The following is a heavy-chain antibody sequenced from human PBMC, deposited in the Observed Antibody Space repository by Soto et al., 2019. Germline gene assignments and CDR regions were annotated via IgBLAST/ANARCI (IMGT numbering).Heavy chain of an antibody. Sequence: GGSLRLSCAASGFTFTTYGFHWVRQAPGKGPEWVAVIWYDASKQYYADSVKGRFTVSRDNSKDTVHLQMDSLRAEDTAVYYCTREDCAGGFCFSNHWGKGTLVTVSS. CDR3: TREDCAGGFCFSNH. J-gene: IGHJ4*02. CDR1: GFTFTTYG. V-gene: IGHV3-33*01. CDR2: IWYDASKQ. D-gene: IGHD2-8*02.